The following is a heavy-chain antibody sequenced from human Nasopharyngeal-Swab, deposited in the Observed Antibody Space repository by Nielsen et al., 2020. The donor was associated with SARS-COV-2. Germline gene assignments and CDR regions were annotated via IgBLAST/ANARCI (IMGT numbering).Heavy chain of an antibody. V-gene: IGHV4-4*02. J-gene: IGHJ4*02. D-gene: IGHD6-6*01. CDR1: GFIFSTYS. CDR3: ASSSSEKRGHDS. Sequence: GFLRLSCATSGFIFSTYSMNWVRQPPGKGLEWIGETSPYGGTNYNPSLKSRVIVSVDRSKNQFSLSLNSVTAADTAVYYCASSSSEKRGHDSWGQGTLVTVSS. CDR2: TSPYGGT.